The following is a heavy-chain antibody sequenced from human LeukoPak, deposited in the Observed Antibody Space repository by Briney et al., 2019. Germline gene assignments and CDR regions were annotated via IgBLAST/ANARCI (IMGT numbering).Heavy chain of an antibody. Sequence: PGGSLRLSCAASGGTVSSNYMSRVRQAPGKGLEWVSVIYSGGSTYYADSVKGRFTISRDNSKNTLYLQMNSLRAEDTAVYYCARDLIAAGTGMDVWGQGTTVTVSS. CDR2: IYSGGST. D-gene: IGHD6-13*01. J-gene: IGHJ6*02. V-gene: IGHV3-53*01. CDR1: GGTVSSNY. CDR3: ARDLIAAGTGMDV.